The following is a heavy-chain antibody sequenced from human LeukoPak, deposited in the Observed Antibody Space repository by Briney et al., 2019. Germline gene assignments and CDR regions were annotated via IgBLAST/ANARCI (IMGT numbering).Heavy chain of an antibody. CDR1: GFIFSSYS. D-gene: IGHD3-16*02. Sequence: GGSLRLSCAASGFIFSSYSMNWVRQAPGKGLEWVSSISISRSDIYYADSVNGRFTISRDNAKNSLYLQMTSLMAEETAVYSCARDPEAYDYVRGSYRYYDYWGQGTLVTVSS. CDR3: ARDPEAYDYVRGSYRYYDY. V-gene: IGHV3-21*01. J-gene: IGHJ4*02. CDR2: ISISRSDI.